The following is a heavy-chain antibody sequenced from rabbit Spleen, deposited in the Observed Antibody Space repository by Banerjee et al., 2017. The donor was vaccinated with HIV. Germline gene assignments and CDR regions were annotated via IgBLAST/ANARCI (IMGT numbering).Heavy chain of an antibody. Sequence: QSLEESGGDLVKPGASLTLTCTASGFSFSGRYYMYWVRQAPGKGLEWIGCIWGNDDSTYYANWAKGRFTISKTSSTTVTLQMTSLTAADTATYFCAGTGAYQSSGGGYWYNDGFDPWGPGTLVTVS. CDR1: GFSFSGRYY. CDR2: IWGNDDST. CDR3: AGTGAYQSSGGGYWYNDGFDP. V-gene: IGHV1S40*01. J-gene: IGHJ2*01. D-gene: IGHD1-1*01.